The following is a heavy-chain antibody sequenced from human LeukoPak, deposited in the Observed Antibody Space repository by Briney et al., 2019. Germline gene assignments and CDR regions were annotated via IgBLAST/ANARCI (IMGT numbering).Heavy chain of an antibody. Sequence: GGSLRLSCAASGFTFSSYSMNWVRQAPGKGLEWVSSISSSSSYIYYADSVKGRFTISRDNAKNSLYLQMNSLRAEDTAVYYCAGGSTVYDPLDMDVWGKGTTVTVSS. CDR1: GFTFSSYS. CDR3: AGGSTVYDPLDMDV. CDR2: ISSSSSYI. V-gene: IGHV3-21*01. J-gene: IGHJ6*03. D-gene: IGHD3-3*01.